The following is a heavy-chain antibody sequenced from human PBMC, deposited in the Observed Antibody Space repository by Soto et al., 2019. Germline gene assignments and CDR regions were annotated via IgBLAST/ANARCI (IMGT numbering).Heavy chain of an antibody. J-gene: IGHJ6*02. D-gene: IGHD1-26*01. CDR1: GFTFKKYA. CDR2: ISYAGNNK. CDR3: ARGEPNYSGLDV. Sequence: QVQLVESGGGVVQSGRSLRLSCAASGFTFKKYAMHWVRQAAGRGLQWVSVISYAGNNKYYADSVKGRFTISRDNSKDTMYLHMDSLRPEDTSVYYCARGEPNYSGLDVWGQGTTVTVSS. V-gene: IGHV3-30-3*01.